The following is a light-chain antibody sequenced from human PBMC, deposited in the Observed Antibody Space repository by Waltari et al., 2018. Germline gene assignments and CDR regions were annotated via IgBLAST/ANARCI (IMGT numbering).Light chain of an antibody. CDR2: KAS. V-gene: IGKV1-5*03. CDR3: QQYNSFPT. CDR1: QSIGNL. Sequence: DIQMTQSPFTLSASVGDRVTISCRASQSIGNLLAWYQQKPGKAPKLLIYKASSLESGVPSRFSGSGSGSEFTLTISSLQPDDFATFYCQQYNSFPTFGQGTRLEIK. J-gene: IGKJ5*01.